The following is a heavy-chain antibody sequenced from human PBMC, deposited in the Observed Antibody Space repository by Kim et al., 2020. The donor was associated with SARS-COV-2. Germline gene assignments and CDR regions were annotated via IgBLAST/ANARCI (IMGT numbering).Heavy chain of an antibody. D-gene: IGHD1-26*01. CDR2: IYYSGST. Sequence: SETLSLTCTVSGGSISSYYWSWIRQPPGKGLEWIGYIYYSGSTNYNPSLKSRVTISENTSKNQFTLKLSSVTAADTAVYYCARLRWGLDWYFDLWGRGTLVTVSS. V-gene: IGHV4-59*13. J-gene: IGHJ2*01. CDR3: ARLRWGLDWYFDL. CDR1: GGSISSYY.